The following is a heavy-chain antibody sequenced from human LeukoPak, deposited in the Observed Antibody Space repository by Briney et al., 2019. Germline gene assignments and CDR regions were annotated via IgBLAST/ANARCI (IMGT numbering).Heavy chain of an antibody. V-gene: IGHV4-39*07. CDR2: INHSGST. J-gene: IGHJ4*02. D-gene: IGHD3-3*01. CDR3: ARGGILRFLEWFPYYFDY. Sequence: SETLSLTCTVSGGSISSGDYYWSWIRQPPGKGLEWIGEINHSGSTNYNPSLKSRVTISVDTSKNQFSLKLSSVTAADTAVYYCARGGILRFLEWFPYYFDYWGQGTLVTVSS. CDR1: GGSISSGDYY.